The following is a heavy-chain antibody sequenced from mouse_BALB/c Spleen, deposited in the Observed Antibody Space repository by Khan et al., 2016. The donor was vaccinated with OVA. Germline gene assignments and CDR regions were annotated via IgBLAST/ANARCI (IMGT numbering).Heavy chain of an antibody. J-gene: IGHJ4*01. CDR2: IWSDGTT. CDR1: GFSLTTYG. D-gene: IGHD2-10*01. CDR3: ARQPYYHYNIMDY. Sequence: QVQLKQSGPGLAAPSQSLSITCTISGFSLTTYGVHWVRQPPGKGLEWLVVIWSDGTTNYNSALISRLTITKDNSQRQVFLKMNSLQTDDTAIYFCARQPYYHYNIMDYWGQGTSVTVSS. V-gene: IGHV2-6-1*01.